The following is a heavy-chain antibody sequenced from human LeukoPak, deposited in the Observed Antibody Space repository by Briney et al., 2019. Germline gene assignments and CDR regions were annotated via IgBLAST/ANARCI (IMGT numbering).Heavy chain of an antibody. CDR3: AKDLREDCSGGSCYYFDY. J-gene: IGHJ4*02. D-gene: IGHD2-15*01. V-gene: IGHV3-23*01. CDR2: ISGSGYST. Sequence: PGGSLRLSCAASGFTFSTYAMTWVRQAPGKGLEWVSAISGSGYSTYYADSVKGRFTISRDNSRNTLYLQMNSLRGEDTAVYYCAKDLREDCSGGSCYYFDYWGQGTLVTVSS. CDR1: GFTFSTYA.